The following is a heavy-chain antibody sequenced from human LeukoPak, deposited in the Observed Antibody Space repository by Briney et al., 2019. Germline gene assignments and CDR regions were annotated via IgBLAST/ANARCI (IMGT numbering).Heavy chain of an antibody. D-gene: IGHD3-22*01. V-gene: IGHV4-59*01. J-gene: IGHJ3*02. CDR3: ARYDDSSGYYPNDAFDI. Sequence: SENLSLTCTVSGGSISSYYWSWIRQPPGKGLEWIGYIYYSGSTNYNPSLKSRVTISVDTSKNQFSLKLSSVTAADTAVYYSARYDDSSGYYPNDAFDIWGQGTMVTVSS. CDR1: GGSISSYY. CDR2: IYYSGST.